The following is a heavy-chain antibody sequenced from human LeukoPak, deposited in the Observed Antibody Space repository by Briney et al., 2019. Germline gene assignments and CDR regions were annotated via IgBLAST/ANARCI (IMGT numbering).Heavy chain of an antibody. D-gene: IGHD3-22*01. J-gene: IGHJ4*02. CDR1: GFTFSSYA. CDR2: ISGSGGNT. V-gene: IGHV3-23*01. CDR3: ARGMSATSGYLELEY. Sequence: PGGSLILSCAASGFTFSSYAMSWVRQSPGKGLEWVSAISGSGGNTYSADSVKGRCTISRDNSLQTLFLHMNSLRAEDTAVYYCARGMSATSGYLELEYWGQGALVTVST.